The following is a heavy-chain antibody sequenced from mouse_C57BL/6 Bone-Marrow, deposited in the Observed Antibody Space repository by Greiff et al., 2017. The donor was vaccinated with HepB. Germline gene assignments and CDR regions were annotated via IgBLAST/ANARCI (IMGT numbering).Heavy chain of an antibody. CDR2: ISSGSSTI. J-gene: IGHJ4*01. CDR3: ARTHYYGSSYAMDY. D-gene: IGHD1-1*01. Sequence: EVNVVESGGGLVKPGGSLKLSCAASGFTFSDYGMHWVRQAPEKGLEWVAYISSGSSTIYYADTVKGRFTISRDNAKNTLFLQMTSLRSEDTAMYYCARTHYYGSSYAMDYWGQGTSVTVSS. V-gene: IGHV5-17*01. CDR1: GFTFSDYG.